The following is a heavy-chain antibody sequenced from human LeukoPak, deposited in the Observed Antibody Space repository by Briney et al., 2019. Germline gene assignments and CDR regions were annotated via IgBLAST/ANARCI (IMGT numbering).Heavy chain of an antibody. CDR2: INPNSGGT. V-gene: IGHV1-2*02. CDR3: VRDWSYGYYFDY. Sequence: ASVKVSCKASGYTFTGYYMHWVRQAPGQGLEWMGWINPNSGGTNYAQKFQGRDTMTRDTSISTAYMELSRLRSDDTAVYYCVRDWSYGYYFDYWGQGTLVTVSS. CDR1: GYTFTGYY. J-gene: IGHJ4*02. D-gene: IGHD5-18*01.